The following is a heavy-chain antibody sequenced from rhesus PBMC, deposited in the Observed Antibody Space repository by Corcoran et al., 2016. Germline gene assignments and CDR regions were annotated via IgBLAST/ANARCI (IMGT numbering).Heavy chain of an antibody. CDR3: ATLPGDYYGLHS. D-gene: IGHD1-38*01. V-gene: IGHV4S14*01. CDR2: SYGSGGSN. J-gene: IGHJ6*01. Sequence: QVHLQESGPGLVKPSESLSLTCAASGYSIRRGYHRGWFRQPPGRGLEWMGSSYGSGGSNDLNQSLKSRVTLSVVTSKKQLSLKLSSVTAADTAVYYCATLPGDYYGLHSWGQGVVVTVSS. CDR1: GYSIRRGYH.